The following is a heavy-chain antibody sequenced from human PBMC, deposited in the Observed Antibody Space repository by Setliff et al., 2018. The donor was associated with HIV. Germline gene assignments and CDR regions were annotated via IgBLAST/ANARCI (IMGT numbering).Heavy chain of an antibody. Sequence: LSLTCSVTGGSISSGGYYWHWVRQHPEKGLEWIGHIYTSGSTNYNPSLKSRVTISVDTSKNQFSLKLSSVTAADTAVYYCARDRWNHGIIIAVADWFDPWGQGTLVTVSS. CDR3: ARDRWNHGIIIAVADWFDP. D-gene: IGHD6-19*01. J-gene: IGHJ5*02. CDR2: IYTSGST. CDR1: GGSISSGGYY. V-gene: IGHV4-61*09.